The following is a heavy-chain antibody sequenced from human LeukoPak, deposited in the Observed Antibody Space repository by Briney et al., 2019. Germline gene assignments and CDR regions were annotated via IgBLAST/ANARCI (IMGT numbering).Heavy chain of an antibody. J-gene: IGHJ4*02. V-gene: IGHV4-4*07. CDR3: AKVSKGGGTAIPPPPFGY. D-gene: IGHD2-21*02. Sequence: SSETLSLTCTVSGGSISSYYWSWIRQPAGKGLEWIGRIYTSGSTNYNPSLKSRVTMSVDTSKNQFSLKLSSVTAADTAVYYCAKVSKGGGTAIPPPPFGYWGQGTLVTVSS. CDR1: GGSISSYY. CDR2: IYTSGST.